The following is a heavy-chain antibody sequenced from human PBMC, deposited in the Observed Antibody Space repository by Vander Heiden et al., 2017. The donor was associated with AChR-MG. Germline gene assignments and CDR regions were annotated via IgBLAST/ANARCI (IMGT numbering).Heavy chain of an antibody. CDR2: MFHRGTT. CDR3: ARENTFGGVIVPPDS. D-gene: IGHD3-16*02. J-gene: IGHJ5*01. Sequence: QVQLQESGPGLVKPSETLSLTCDVSGYSISSGYFWGWIRQPPEKGLEWIGFMFHRGTTYYNPSLKSRATVSLDTSKNQFSLKLRSVTAADTAVYYCARENTFGGVIVPPDSWGQGILVTVSS. V-gene: IGHV4-38-2*02. CDR1: GYSISSGYF.